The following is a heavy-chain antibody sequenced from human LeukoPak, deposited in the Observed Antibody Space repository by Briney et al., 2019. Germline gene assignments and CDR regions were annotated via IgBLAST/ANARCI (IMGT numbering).Heavy chain of an antibody. J-gene: IGHJ5*02. V-gene: IGHV4-59*08. CDR1: GGSISSYY. D-gene: IGHD4-11*01. CDR3: ARGTTTNWFDP. Sequence: SETLSLTCTVSGGSISSYYWSWIRQPPGKGLEWIGYIYYSGSTNYNPSLKSRVTISVDTSKNQFSLKLSSVTAADTAVYYCARGTTTNWFDPWGQGTLVTVSS. CDR2: IYYSGST.